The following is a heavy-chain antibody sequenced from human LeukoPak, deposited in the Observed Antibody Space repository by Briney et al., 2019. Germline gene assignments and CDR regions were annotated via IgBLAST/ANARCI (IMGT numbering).Heavy chain of an antibody. D-gene: IGHD3-3*01. V-gene: IGHV4-34*01. CDR1: GGSFSGYY. CDR3: ARGIRFTRAIDY. J-gene: IGHJ4*02. Sequence: SETLSLTCAVYGGSFSGYYWSWIRQPPGKGLEWIGEINHSGSTNYNPSLKSRVTISVDTSKNQFSLKLSSVTAADTAVYYCARGIRFTRAIDYWGQGTLVTVSS. CDR2: INHSGST.